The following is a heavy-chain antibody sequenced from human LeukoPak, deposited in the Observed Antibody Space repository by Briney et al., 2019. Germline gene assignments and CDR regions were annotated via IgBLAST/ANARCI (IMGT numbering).Heavy chain of an antibody. Sequence: ASVKVSCKASGYTFTSYYMHWVRQAPGQGLEWMGIINPSGGSTSYAQKFQGRVTMTRDMSTSTVYMELSSLRSEDTAVHYCARDLNGDYVEAYYFDYWGQGTLVTVSS. CDR1: GYTFTSYY. D-gene: IGHD4-17*01. CDR3: ARDLNGDYVEAYYFDY. CDR2: INPSGGST. V-gene: IGHV1-46*01. J-gene: IGHJ4*02.